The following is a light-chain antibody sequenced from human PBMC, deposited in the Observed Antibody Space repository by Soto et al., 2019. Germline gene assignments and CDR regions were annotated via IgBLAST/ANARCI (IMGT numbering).Light chain of an antibody. V-gene: IGKV3-15*01. J-gene: IGKJ2*03. CDR2: SAS. CDR3: HQYIIGPPFS. Sequence: EVVMTQSPATLSVSPGESATLSCRASQSLSSSLAWYQQKPGQAPRLLIYSASTRATGTPARFSGGGSGTEFTLTISGLQSEDFAIYYCHQYIIGPPFSFGQGTKLEIK. CDR1: QSLSSS.